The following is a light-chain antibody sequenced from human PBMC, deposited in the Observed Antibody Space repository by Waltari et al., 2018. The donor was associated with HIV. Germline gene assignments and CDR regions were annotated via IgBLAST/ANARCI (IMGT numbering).Light chain of an antibody. CDR3: VGWDGSLSCYV. V-gene: IGLV1-47*01. CDR2: KNY. CDR1: SSHIGNDN. Sequence: QSVLTPPPSASGTPGQTVTISCPGSSSHIGNDNLSWYQQHPGMTPNLRVFKNYQRPSVFPDRFAGSKSGTSASLAISGLRSEDESDYYCVGWDGSLSCYVFGAGTKVTVL. J-gene: IGLJ1*01.